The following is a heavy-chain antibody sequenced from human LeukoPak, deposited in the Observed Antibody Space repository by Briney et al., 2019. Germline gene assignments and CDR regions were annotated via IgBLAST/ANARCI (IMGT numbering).Heavy chain of an antibody. J-gene: IGHJ5*02. CDR2: IYYRGST. V-gene: IGHV4-39*01. CDR1: GGSISRSRDC. CDR3: ANVISPGWFDP. D-gene: IGHD2-21*01. Sequence: PPETLSLTCILSGGSISRSRDCWGWIRHPPGKGLELIANIYYRGSTYYSPSPKNRVTIPVDTYKNQFSLKLSSVTDADTAVYFWANVISPGWFDPWGQGTLVTVSS.